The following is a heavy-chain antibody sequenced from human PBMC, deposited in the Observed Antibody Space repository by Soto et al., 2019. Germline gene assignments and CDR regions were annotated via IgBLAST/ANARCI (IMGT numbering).Heavy chain of an antibody. V-gene: IGHV3-7*03. D-gene: IGHD1-26*01. CDR2: IKQDESEK. CDR1: GLTFTDYW. Sequence: GGSLRLSCVTYGLTFTDYWMSWVRKAPGKGLEWVANIKQDESEKNYLGSVKGRFTISRDNAKNSLYLQMNSLRAEDTAVYYCASDRFRGTYYLRGVTYFFEEWGQGAPVTVSS. CDR3: ASDRFRGTYYLRGVTYFFEE. J-gene: IGHJ4*02.